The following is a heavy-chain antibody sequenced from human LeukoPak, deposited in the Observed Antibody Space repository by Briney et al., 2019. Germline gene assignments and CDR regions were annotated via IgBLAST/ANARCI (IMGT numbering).Heavy chain of an antibody. J-gene: IGHJ2*01. Sequence: VASVKVSCKASGYTFTGFYIHWVRQAPGQGLEWMGWINPNSGGTNYAQKFQDRVTMTRHTSISTAYMELSSLKSDDTAVYYCARPLTTSGWYLDLWGRGTLVTVSS. CDR1: GYTFTGFY. CDR2: INPNSGGT. D-gene: IGHD1-14*01. V-gene: IGHV1-2*02. CDR3: ARPLTTSGWYLDL.